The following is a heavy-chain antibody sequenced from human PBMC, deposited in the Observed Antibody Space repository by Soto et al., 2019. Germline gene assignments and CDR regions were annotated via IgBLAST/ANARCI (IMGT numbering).Heavy chain of an antibody. D-gene: IGHD1-1*01. CDR1: GFTFSSYS. J-gene: IGHJ3*02. Sequence: GGSLRLSCAASGFTFSSYSMNWVRQAPGKGLEWVSSISSSSSYIYYADSVKGRFTISRDNAKNSLYLQMNSLRAEDTAVYYCAREIQQRQDWNDVGRAFDIWGQGTMVTVSS. CDR3: AREIQQRQDWNDVGRAFDI. V-gene: IGHV3-21*01. CDR2: ISSSSSYI.